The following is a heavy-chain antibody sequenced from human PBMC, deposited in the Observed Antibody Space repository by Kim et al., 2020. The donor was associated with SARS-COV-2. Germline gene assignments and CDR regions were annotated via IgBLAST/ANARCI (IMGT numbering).Heavy chain of an antibody. D-gene: IGHD3-9*01. Sequence: GGSLRLSCAASGFTFSNYGMNWVRQAPGKGPEWVAVIWYDGSKKYYADSVKGRFTISRDTSQNTLYLQMNSLRAEDTAVYYCARDLFFQFDVLVGSTFDYWGPGTLVTVSS. CDR3: ARDLFFQFDVLVGSTFDY. CDR2: IWYDGSKK. V-gene: IGHV3-33*01. J-gene: IGHJ4*02. CDR1: GFTFSNYG.